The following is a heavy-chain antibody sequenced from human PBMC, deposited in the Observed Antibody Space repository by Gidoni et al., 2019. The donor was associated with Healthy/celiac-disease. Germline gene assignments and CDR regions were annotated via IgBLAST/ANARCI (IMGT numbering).Heavy chain of an antibody. CDR3: AKGYYYDSSGSTVFDY. CDR1: GFIFDAYA. J-gene: IGHJ4*02. Sequence: EVQLVESGGGLVQPGRSLRLSCAASGFIFDAYAMHWVRQAPGKGLEWVSGSSWSSGSIGYADSVKGRFTISRDNAKNSLHLQMNSLRAEDTALYFCAKGYYYDSSGSTVFDYWGQGTLVTVSS. D-gene: IGHD3-22*01. V-gene: IGHV3-9*01. CDR2: SSWSSGSI.